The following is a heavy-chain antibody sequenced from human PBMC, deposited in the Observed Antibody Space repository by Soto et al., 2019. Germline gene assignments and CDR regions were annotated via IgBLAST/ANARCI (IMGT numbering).Heavy chain of an antibody. CDR3: AKARNWNAADFEY. J-gene: IGHJ4*02. CDR2: ISSDGGNN. V-gene: IGHV3-30*18. D-gene: IGHD1-1*01. Sequence: QVQLVESGGGVVQPGRSLRLSCAASRFSFSVYGMHWVRQTPGKPLEWVAAISSDGGNNHYADSVKGRFTVSRDNSKNTLYLQMNSRRGEDTAEYYGAKARNWNAADFEYWGQGTLVMVSS. CDR1: RFSFSVYG.